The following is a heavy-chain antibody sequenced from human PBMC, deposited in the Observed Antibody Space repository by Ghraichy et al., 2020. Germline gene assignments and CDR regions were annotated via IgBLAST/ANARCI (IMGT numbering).Heavy chain of an antibody. D-gene: IGHD3-22*01. Sequence: SETLSLTCAVSGGSISSGGYSWSWIRQPPGKGLEWIGYIYHSGSTYYNSSLKSRVTISVDRSKNQFSLKLSSVTAADTAVYYWDSHNYDDSSGYKEYFQHWGQGTLVTVSS. CDR2: IYHSGST. J-gene: IGHJ1*01. CDR3: DSHNYDDSSGYKEYFQH. V-gene: IGHV4-30-2*01. CDR1: GGSISSGGYS.